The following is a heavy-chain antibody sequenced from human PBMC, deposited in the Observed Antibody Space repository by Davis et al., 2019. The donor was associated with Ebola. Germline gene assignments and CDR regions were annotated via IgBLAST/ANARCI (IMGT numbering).Heavy chain of an antibody. CDR2: ISAYNGNT. CDR1: GYTFTSYA. D-gene: IGHD3-3*01. Sequence: AASVKVSCKASGYTFTSYAMHWVRQAPGQRLEWMGWISAYNGNTNYAQKLQGRVTMTTDTSTSTAYMELRSLRSDDTAVYYCARGPLYYDFWSGYYRWFDPWGQGTLVTVSS. CDR3: ARGPLYYDFWSGYYRWFDP. V-gene: IGHV1-18*01. J-gene: IGHJ5*02.